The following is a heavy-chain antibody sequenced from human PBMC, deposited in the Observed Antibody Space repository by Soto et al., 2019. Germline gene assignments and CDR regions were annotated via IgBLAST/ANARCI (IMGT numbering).Heavy chain of an antibody. CDR3: ARGDGDYYDGNGYLGRH. CDR2: INSDGSRT. Sequence: EVQLVESGGGIVQPGGSLRLSCAASGFTFSSYWMHWVPQAPGKGLVWVSRINSDGSRTSYADSAKGRFTISRDNAKNTVYLQMNSLRAEDTAVYYCARGDGDYYDGNGYLGRHWGQGTLVTVSS. D-gene: IGHD3-22*01. CDR1: GFTFSSYW. J-gene: IGHJ4*02. V-gene: IGHV3-74*01.